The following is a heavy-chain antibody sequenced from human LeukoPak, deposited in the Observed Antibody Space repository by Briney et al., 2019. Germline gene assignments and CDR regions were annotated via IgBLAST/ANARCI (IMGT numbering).Heavy chain of an antibody. Sequence: ASVNVSCKASGYTFTSYHMHWVRQAPGQGLEWMGIINPSGGSTSYAQKFQGRVTMTRDTSTSTVYMELSSLRSEDTAVYYCARDAERWLRGNDYWGQGTLVTVSS. CDR2: INPSGGST. CDR1: GYTFTSYH. D-gene: IGHD5-12*01. J-gene: IGHJ4*02. V-gene: IGHV1-46*01. CDR3: ARDAERWLRGNDY.